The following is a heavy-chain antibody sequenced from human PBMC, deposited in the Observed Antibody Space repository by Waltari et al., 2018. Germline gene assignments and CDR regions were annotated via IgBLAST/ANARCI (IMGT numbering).Heavy chain of an antibody. J-gene: IGHJ4*02. Sequence: QVQLVQSGAEVKKPGASVKVSCKASGYTFTSYYMHWVRQAPGQGLEWMGIINPSGGSTSYAQKFQGRVTMTRDTSTSTVYMELSSLRVEDTAVYYCARDGHWSIAARVGPDYWGQGTLVTVSS. V-gene: IGHV1-46*01. CDR3: ARDGHWSIAARVGPDY. D-gene: IGHD6-6*01. CDR2: INPSGGST. CDR1: GYTFTSYY.